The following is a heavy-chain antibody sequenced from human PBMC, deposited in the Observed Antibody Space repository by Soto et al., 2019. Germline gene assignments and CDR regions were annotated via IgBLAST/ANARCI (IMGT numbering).Heavy chain of an antibody. CDR1: GFTFSTFD. CDR2: ISSDSTTT. CDR3: ASGPRIVVGKSFDY. Sequence: EVKLVESGGEMVQPGGSLRLSCAASGFTFSTFDRNWVRQAPGNGLEWLSSISSDSTTTYYADSVKGRFTISRDNLKNSLDLQMNNLRSSDTGIYYCASGPRIVVGKSFDYWGRGTVVTVSS. J-gene: IGHJ4*02. D-gene: IGHD3-22*01. V-gene: IGHV3-48*03.